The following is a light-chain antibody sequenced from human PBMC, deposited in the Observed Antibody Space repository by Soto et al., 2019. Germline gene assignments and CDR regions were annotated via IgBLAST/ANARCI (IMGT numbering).Light chain of an antibody. CDR3: LQDYGYPWT. CDR1: ESLLHTNGNNY. Sequence: DIVMTQSPLPLRVTPGEPASISCRSSESLLHTNGNNYLDWYLQKPGQSPQLLIYFGSTRASGVPDRFSGSGSDTDFTLTISRVEAEDVGVYYCLQDYGYPWTFGQGTKVDIK. V-gene: IGKV2-28*01. J-gene: IGKJ1*01. CDR2: FGS.